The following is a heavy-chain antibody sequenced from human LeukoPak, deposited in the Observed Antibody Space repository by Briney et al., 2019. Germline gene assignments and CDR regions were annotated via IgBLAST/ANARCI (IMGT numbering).Heavy chain of an antibody. J-gene: IGHJ4*01. CDR1: GFSFSSYY. CDR3: VAYNWNYPDY. Sequence: GGSLRLSCAASGFSFSSYYMYWVRQAPEKGLVWVSRIRPDGTGTAYADSVKGRFTISRVNAKNTLYLQMNSLRAEDTAVYYCVAYNWNYPDYWGQGTLVTVS. V-gene: IGHV3-74*01. D-gene: IGHD1-20*01. CDR2: IRPDGTGT.